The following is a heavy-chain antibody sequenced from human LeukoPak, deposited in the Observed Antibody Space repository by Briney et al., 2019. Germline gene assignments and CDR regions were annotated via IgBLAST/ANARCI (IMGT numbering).Heavy chain of an antibody. J-gene: IGHJ4*02. V-gene: IGHV1-69*05. CDR2: IIPIFGTA. CDR1: GGTFSSYA. CDR3: ARMPLPAGTIEDY. Sequence: SVKASCMASGGTFSSYAISWVRQAPGQGLEWMGRIIPIFGTANYAQKFQGRVTITTDESTSTAYMELSSLRSEDTAVYYCARMPLPAGTIEDYWGQGTLVTVSS. D-gene: IGHD6-13*01.